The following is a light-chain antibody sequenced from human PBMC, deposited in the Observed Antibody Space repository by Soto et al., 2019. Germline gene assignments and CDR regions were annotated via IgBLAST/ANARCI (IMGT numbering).Light chain of an antibody. V-gene: IGKV1-5*01. J-gene: IGKJ1*01. Sequence: DIQMTQSPATLSASVGDRVTITCRASHSIGSWLAWYQQKPGKAPKLLIYDASSLESGVPSSFSGSVSVTEFTLTISSLQHDEFATYYCQKYKSYSTFGQGTKVDIK. CDR2: DAS. CDR1: HSIGSW. CDR3: QKYKSYST.